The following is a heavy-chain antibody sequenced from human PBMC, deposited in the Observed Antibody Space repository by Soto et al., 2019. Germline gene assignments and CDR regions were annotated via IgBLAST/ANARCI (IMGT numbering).Heavy chain of an antibody. Sequence: GASVKVSCKVSGYTLTELSMHWVRQAPGKGLEWMGGFDPEDGETIYAQKFQGRVTMTEDTSTDTAYMELSSLRSEDTAVYYCATVAITKIVVVKNDAFDIWGQGTMVTVSS. V-gene: IGHV1-24*01. D-gene: IGHD3-22*01. CDR2: FDPEDGET. CDR3: ATVAITKIVVVKNDAFDI. J-gene: IGHJ3*02. CDR1: GYTLTELS.